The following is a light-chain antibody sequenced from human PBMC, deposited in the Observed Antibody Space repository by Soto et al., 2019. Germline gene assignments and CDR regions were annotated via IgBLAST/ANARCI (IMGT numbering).Light chain of an antibody. CDR3: QQCKNWPRT. J-gene: IGKJ1*01. CDR2: GAS. V-gene: IGKV3-15*01. CDR1: ESVDIN. Sequence: EIVLTQSPATLSVSPGERVTLSCRASESVDINLAWYQQKPGQAPRLLIYGASTKATDMPGTFSGRGSGTEFTLTIRSLQSEDFAVYYCQQCKNWPRTFGQGTKVDIK.